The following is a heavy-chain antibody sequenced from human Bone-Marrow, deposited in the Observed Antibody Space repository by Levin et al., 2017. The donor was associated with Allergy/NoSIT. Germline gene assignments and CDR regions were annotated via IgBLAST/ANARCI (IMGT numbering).Heavy chain of an antibody. D-gene: IGHD2-15*01. Sequence: SETLSLTCTVSGGSISSSSYYWGWIRQPPGKGLEWIGSIYYSGSTYYNPSLKSRVTISVDTSKNQFSLKLSSVTAADTAEYYCARDMGGYCSGGSCYSGDYWGQGTLVTVSS. J-gene: IGHJ4*02. CDR1: GGSISSSSYY. CDR3: ARDMGGYCSGGSCYSGDY. CDR2: IYYSGST. V-gene: IGHV4-39*07.